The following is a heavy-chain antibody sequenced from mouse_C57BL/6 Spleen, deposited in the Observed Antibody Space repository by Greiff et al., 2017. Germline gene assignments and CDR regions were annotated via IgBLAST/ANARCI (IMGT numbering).Heavy chain of an antibody. D-gene: IGHD2-4*01. V-gene: IGHV2-5*01. CDR2: IWRGGST. J-gene: IGHJ4*01. CDR1: GFSLTSYG. Sequence: VKLKESGPGLVQPSQSLSITCTVSGFSLTSYGVHWVRQSPGKGLEWLGVIWRGGSTDYNAAFMSRLSITKDNSKSQVFFKMNSLQADDTAIYYCAKNWDDYDVGYYAMDYWGQGTSVTVSS. CDR3: AKNWDDYDVGYYAMDY.